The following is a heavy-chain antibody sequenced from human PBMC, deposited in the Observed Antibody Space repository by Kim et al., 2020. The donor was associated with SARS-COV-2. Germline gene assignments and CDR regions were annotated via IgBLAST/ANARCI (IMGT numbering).Heavy chain of an antibody. J-gene: IGHJ6*02. CDR2: STT. V-gene: IGHV3-74*01. Sequence: STTSYGDSVKGRFTISSEKAKNTLFLQTNSLRAEDTAVYYCVTTYSSGMDVWGQGTTVTVSS. D-gene: IGHD4-4*01. CDR3: VTTYSSGMDV.